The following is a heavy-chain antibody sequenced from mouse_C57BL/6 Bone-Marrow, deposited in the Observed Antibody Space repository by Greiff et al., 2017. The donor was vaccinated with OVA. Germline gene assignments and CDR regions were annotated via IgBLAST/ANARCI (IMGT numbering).Heavy chain of an antibody. Sequence: QVQLQQPGTELVKPGASVKLSCKASGYTFTSYWMHRVKQRPGQGLEWVGNINPSNGGTNYNEKFKGKATLTVDKSSSTAYMQLRSLTSEDSAVYYCARLDDYPTRFDDWGQGTTLTVSS. V-gene: IGHV1-53*01. D-gene: IGHD2-4*01. CDR3: ARLDDYPTRFDD. J-gene: IGHJ2*01. CDR2: INPSNGGT. CDR1: GYTFTSYW.